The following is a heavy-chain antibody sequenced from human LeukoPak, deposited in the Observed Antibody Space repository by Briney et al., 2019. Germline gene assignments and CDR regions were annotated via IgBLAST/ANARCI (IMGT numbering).Heavy chain of an antibody. CDR2: IYYSGST. Sequence: SETLSLTCTVSGGSISSYYWSWIRQPPGKGLECIGDIYYSGSTNYNPSLKSRVTISVETSKNQFSLRLSSVTAADTAVYYSARLASGSYGPLTPFDYWGQGTLVTVSS. CDR3: ARLASGSYGPLTPFDY. J-gene: IGHJ4*02. D-gene: IGHD1-26*01. V-gene: IGHV4-59*08. CDR1: GGSISSYY.